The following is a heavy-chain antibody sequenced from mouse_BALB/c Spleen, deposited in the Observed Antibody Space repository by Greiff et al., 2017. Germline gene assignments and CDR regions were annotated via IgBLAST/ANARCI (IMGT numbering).Heavy chain of an antibody. D-gene: IGHD1-1*01. Sequence: VQLQQSGAELAKPGASVKMSCKASGYTFTSYWMHWVKQRPGQGLEWIGAIYPGNSDTSYNQKFKGKAKLTAVTSTSTAYMELSSLTSEDSAVYYCARGYYGSSYAMDYWGQGTSVTVSS. CDR2: IYPGNSDT. J-gene: IGHJ4*01. V-gene: IGHV1-5*01. CDR1: GYTFTSYW. CDR3: ARGYYGSSYAMDY.